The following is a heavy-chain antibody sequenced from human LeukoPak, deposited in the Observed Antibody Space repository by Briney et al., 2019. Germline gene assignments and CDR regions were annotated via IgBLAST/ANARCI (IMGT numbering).Heavy chain of an antibody. J-gene: IGHJ3*02. V-gene: IGHV3-30*02. CDR2: IRYDGSNK. CDR1: GFTFSSYG. D-gene: IGHD5-12*01. CDR3: AKAQLTSYGYSSYDMGDAFDI. Sequence: PGGSLRLSCAASGFTFSSYGMHWVRQAPGKGLEWVAFIRYDGSNKYYADSVKGRFTISRDNSKNTLYLQMNSLRAEDTAVYYCAKAQLTSYGYSSYDMGDAFDIWGQGTMVTVSS.